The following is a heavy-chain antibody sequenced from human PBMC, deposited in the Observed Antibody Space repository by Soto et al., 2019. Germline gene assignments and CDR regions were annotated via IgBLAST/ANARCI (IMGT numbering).Heavy chain of an antibody. CDR1: GYTFTSYD. J-gene: IGHJ3*02. Sequence: GASVKVSWKASGYTFTSYDINWVRQATGQGLEWMGWMNPNSGNTGYAQKFQGRVTMTRNTSISTAYMELSSLRSEDTAVYYCARVGDCAAARQRRAFDIWGQGTMVTVSS. V-gene: IGHV1-8*01. D-gene: IGHD6-13*01. CDR2: MNPNSGNT. CDR3: ARVGDCAAARQRRAFDI.